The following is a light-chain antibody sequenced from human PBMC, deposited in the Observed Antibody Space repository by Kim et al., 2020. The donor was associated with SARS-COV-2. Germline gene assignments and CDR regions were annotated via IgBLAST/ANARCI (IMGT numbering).Light chain of an antibody. J-gene: IGLJ3*02. V-gene: IGLV3-21*04. Sequence: SYELTQPPSVSVAPGKTARITCGGNNIGSKSVHWYQQKPGQAPVLVIYYDSDRPSGIPERFSGSNSGNTATLTISRVEAGDEADYYCQVWDSSSAHQVFG. CDR2: YDS. CDR1: NIGSKS. CDR3: QVWDSSSAHQV.